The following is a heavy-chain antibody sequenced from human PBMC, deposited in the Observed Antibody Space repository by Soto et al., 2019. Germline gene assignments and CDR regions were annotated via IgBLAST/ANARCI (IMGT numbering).Heavy chain of an antibody. CDR3: ARPGLAESLSNCFDP. J-gene: IGHJ5*02. D-gene: IGHD2-8*02. CDR2: IDPSDSYT. CDR1: GYSFTSYW. V-gene: IGHV5-10-1*01. Sequence: GESLKISCTGSGYSFTSYWISWVRQMHGKGLEGMGRIDPSDSYTNYIPSFQGHVTISADKSISPAYLQCSRLKASDTAMYICARPGLAESLSNCFDPWDQGTPVTVCS.